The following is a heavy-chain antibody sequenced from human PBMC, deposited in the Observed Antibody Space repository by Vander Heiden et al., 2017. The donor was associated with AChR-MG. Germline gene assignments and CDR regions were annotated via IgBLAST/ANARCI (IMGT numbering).Heavy chain of an antibody. Sequence: QVQLVQSGAEVKKPGASVKVSCKASGYTFTSYGISWVRQAPGQGLEWMGWISAYNGNTSYAQKLQGRVTMTTDTSTSTAYMELRSLRSDDTAVYYCARVVLFRDYRYYFDYWGQGTLVTVSS. CDR3: ARVVLFRDYRYYFDY. V-gene: IGHV1-18*01. CDR1: GYTFTSYG. CDR2: ISAYNGNT. D-gene: IGHD2-15*01. J-gene: IGHJ4*02.